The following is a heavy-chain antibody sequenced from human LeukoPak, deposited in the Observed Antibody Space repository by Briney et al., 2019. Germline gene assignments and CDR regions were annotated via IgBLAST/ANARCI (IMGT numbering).Heavy chain of an antibody. J-gene: IGHJ4*02. CDR2: ISGSGGST. D-gene: IGHD4-17*01. Sequence: GGSLRLSCAASGFTFSSYATSWVRQAPGKGLEWVSAISGSGGSTYYADSVKGRFTISRDNSKNTLYLQMNSLRAEDTAVYYCATYYGDYVDYFDYWGQGTLVTVSP. CDR3: ATYYGDYVDYFDY. V-gene: IGHV3-23*01. CDR1: GFTFSSYA.